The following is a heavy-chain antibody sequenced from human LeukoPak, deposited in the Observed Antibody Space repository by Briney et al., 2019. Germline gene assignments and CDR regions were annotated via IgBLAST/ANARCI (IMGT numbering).Heavy chain of an antibody. J-gene: IGHJ5*02. D-gene: IGHD6-13*01. V-gene: IGHV4-34*01. CDR2: INHSGST. CDR1: GGSFSGHY. CDR3: ARVVAAAGDNWFDP. Sequence: SETLSLTCAVYGGSFSGHYWSWIRQPPGKGLEWIGEINHSGSTNYNPSLKSRVTISVDTSKNQFSLKLSSVTAADTAVYYCARVVAAAGDNWFDPWGQGTLVTVSS.